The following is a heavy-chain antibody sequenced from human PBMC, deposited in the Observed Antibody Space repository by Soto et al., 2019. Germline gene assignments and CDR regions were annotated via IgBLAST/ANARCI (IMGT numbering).Heavy chain of an antibody. J-gene: IGHJ6*02. CDR2: IYPGDSDT. V-gene: IGHV5-51*01. Sequence: GESLKISCKGSGYSFTSYWIGWVRQMPGKGLEWMGVIYPGDSDTRYSPSFQGQVTISADKSISTAYLQWSSLKASDTAMYYCARLGYDFWSGYNYYCYGMDVWGQGTTVTVSS. CDR1: GYSFTSYW. CDR3: ARLGYDFWSGYNYYCYGMDV. D-gene: IGHD3-3*01.